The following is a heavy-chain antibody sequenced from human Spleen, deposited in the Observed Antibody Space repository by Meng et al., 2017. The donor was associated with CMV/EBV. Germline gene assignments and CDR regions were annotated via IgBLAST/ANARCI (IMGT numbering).Heavy chain of an antibody. CDR2: ISGSGGST. CDR1: GFIFSDYN. V-gene: IGHV3-23*01. J-gene: IGHJ6*02. CDR3: AKGDSSGYFYGMDV. Sequence: GGSLRLSCGASGFIFSDYNMNWVRQAPGKGLEWVSAISGSGGSTYYADSVKGRFTISRDNSKNTLYLQMNSLRAEDTALYYCAKGDSSGYFYGMDVWGQGTTVTVSS. D-gene: IGHD3-22*01.